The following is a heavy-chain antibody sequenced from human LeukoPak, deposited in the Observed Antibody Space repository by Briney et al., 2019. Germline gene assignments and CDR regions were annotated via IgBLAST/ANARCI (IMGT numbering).Heavy chain of an antibody. CDR2: ISAYNGNT. Sequence: ASVKVSCEASGYTFTSYGISWVQQAPGQGPEWMGWISAYNGNTNYAQKLQGRVTMTTDTSTSTAYMELRSLRSDDTAVYYCARLLLAYCGGDCFSFDIWGQGTMVTVSS. D-gene: IGHD2-21*02. CDR3: ARLLLAYCGGDCFSFDI. V-gene: IGHV1-18*01. J-gene: IGHJ3*02. CDR1: GYTFTSYG.